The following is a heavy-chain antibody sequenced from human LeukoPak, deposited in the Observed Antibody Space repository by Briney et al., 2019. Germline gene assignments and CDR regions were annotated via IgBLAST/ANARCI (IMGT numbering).Heavy chain of an antibody. CDR1: GFIFSNYG. D-gene: IGHD2-2*01. J-gene: IGHJ6*02. Sequence: GGSLRLSCAASGFIFSNYGMNWVRQAPGKGLEWVTSISSSSSYIYYADSVKGRFTISRDNAKNSLYLQMNSLRAEDTAVYYCARDLVPAAMVVYYYGMDVWGQGTTVTVSS. CDR2: ISSSSSYI. CDR3: ARDLVPAAMVVYYYGMDV. V-gene: IGHV3-21*01.